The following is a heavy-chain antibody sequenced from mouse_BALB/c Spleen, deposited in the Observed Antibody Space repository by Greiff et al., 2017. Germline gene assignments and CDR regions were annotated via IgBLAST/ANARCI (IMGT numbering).Heavy chain of an antibody. Sequence: QVQLQQSGAELVKPGASVKLSCKASGYTFTSYYMYWVKQRPGQGLEWIGEINPSNGGTNFNEKFKSKATLTVDKSSSTAYMQISSLTSEDSAVYYCTRGDDGYLYYYAMDYWGQGTSVTVSS. V-gene: IGHV1S81*02. CDR1: GYTFTSYY. J-gene: IGHJ4*01. CDR3: TRGDDGYLYYYAMDY. D-gene: IGHD2-3*01. CDR2: INPSNGGT.